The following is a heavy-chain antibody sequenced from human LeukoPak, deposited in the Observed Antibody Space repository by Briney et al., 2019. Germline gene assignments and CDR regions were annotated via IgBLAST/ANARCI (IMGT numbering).Heavy chain of an antibody. CDR3: ARAGGYSYGYPY. Sequence: SVKVSCKASGGTFSSYAISWVRQAPGQGLEWIGRIIPIFGTAKYAQKFQGRVTISTDDSTSTAYMELSSLRSEDTAVYYCARAGGYSYGYPYWGQGTLVTVSS. V-gene: IGHV1-69*05. J-gene: IGHJ4*02. CDR2: IIPIFGTA. D-gene: IGHD5-18*01. CDR1: GGTFSSYA.